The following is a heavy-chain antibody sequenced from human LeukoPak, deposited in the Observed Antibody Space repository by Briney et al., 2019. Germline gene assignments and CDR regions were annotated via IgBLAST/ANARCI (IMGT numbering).Heavy chain of an antibody. J-gene: IGHJ4*02. CDR1: GYTFTGYY. CDR2: TNPNSGGT. V-gene: IGHV1-2*06. D-gene: IGHD6-13*01. Sequence: ASVKVSCKASGYTFTGYYMHWVRQAPGQGLEWMGRTNPNSGGTNYAQKFQGRVTMTRDTSISTAYMELSRLRSDDTAVYYCARVAAAAGAFRLGYWGQGTLVTVSS. CDR3: ARVAAAAGAFRLGY.